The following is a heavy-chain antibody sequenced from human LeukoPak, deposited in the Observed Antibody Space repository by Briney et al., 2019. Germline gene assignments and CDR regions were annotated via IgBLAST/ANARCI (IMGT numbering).Heavy chain of an antibody. Sequence: SETLSLTCTVSGGSISSYYWSWIRQPPGKGLEWIGYIYYSGSTNYNPSLKSRVTISVDTSKNQFSLKLNSVTAADTAVYYCARDYKYSSGWYGVDYYDGMDVWGQGTTVTVSS. CDR1: GGSISSYY. CDR3: ARDYKYSSGWYGVDYYDGMDV. D-gene: IGHD6-19*01. V-gene: IGHV4-59*01. CDR2: IYYSGST. J-gene: IGHJ6*02.